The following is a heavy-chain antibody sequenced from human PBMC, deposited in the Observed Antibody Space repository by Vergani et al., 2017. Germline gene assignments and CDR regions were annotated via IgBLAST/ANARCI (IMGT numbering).Heavy chain of an antibody. J-gene: IGHJ6*02. Sequence: QVQLVQSGAEVKKPGASVKVSCKASGYTFTSYYMHWVRQAPGQGLEWMGIINPSGGSTSYAQKFQGTVTMTRDPSTSTVYMELSSLRSEDTAVYYCARFLTKPIRPTMPYGMDVWGQGTTVTVSS. CDR3: ARFLTKPIRPTMPYGMDV. V-gene: IGHV1-46*01. D-gene: IGHD2-2*01. CDR2: INPSGGST. CDR1: GYTFTSYY.